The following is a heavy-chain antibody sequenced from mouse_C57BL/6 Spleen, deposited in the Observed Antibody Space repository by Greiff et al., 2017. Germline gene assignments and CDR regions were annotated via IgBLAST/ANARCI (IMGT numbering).Heavy chain of an antibody. Sequence: EVKLVESGGGLVQPGGSLKLSCAASGFTFSDYYMYWVRQTPEKRLEWVAYISNGGGSTYYPDTVKGRFTISRDNAKNTLYLQMSRLKSEDTAMYYCARSPHYYGSSYLDVWGTGTTVTVSS. CDR1: GFTFSDYY. D-gene: IGHD1-1*01. CDR3: ARSPHYYGSSYLDV. CDR2: ISNGGGST. J-gene: IGHJ1*03. V-gene: IGHV5-12*01.